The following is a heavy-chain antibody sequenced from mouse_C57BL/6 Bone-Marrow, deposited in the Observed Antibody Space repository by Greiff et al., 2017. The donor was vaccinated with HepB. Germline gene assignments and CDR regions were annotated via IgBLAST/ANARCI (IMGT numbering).Heavy chain of an antibody. D-gene: IGHD1-1*01. CDR3: TARNYGISNYFDY. J-gene: IGHJ2*01. V-gene: IGHV14-4*01. Sequence: EVKLMESGAELVRPGASVKLSCTASGFNIKDYYMHWVKQRPEQGLEWIGGIDPENGDTEYAAKFKGKATITADTSSNTAYLQLSSLTSEDTAVYYCTARNYGISNYFDYWGQGTTLTVSS. CDR1: GFNIKDYY. CDR2: IDPENGDT.